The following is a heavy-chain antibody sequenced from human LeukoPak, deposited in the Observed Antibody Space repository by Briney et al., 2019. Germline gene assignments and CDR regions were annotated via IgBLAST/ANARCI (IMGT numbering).Heavy chain of an antibody. CDR3: AKVRYYYDSSDVLDY. Sequence: GGSLRLSCAASGFTFSSYAMSWVRQAPGKGLEWVSAISGSGGSTYYADSVKGRFTISRDNFKKPIYLQMNSLRAEDTAVYYCAKVRYYYDSSDVLDYWGQGTLVTVSS. CDR2: ISGSGGST. D-gene: IGHD3-22*01. J-gene: IGHJ4*02. CDR1: GFTFSSYA. V-gene: IGHV3-23*01.